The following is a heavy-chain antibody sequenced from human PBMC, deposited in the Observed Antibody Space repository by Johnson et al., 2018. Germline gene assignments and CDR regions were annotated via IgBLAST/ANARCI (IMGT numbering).Heavy chain of an antibody. Sequence: EVQLVESGGGLVKPGESLRLSCAASGFTFSNAWMTWVRQAPGKGLEWVGRIRNKARSSTTEYAAAVKDRLSLSRDDSKNSLYLQMNSLKTEDTAVYYGARNPGGQYGMDVWGQGTTVTVSS. CDR2: IRNKARSSTT. V-gene: IGHV3-72*01. CDR1: GFTFSNAW. CDR3: ARNPGGQYGMDV. J-gene: IGHJ6*02. D-gene: IGHD3-16*01.